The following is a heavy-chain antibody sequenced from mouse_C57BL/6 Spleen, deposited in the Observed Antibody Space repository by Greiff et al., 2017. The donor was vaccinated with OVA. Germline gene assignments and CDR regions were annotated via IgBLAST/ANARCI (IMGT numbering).Heavy chain of an antibody. D-gene: IGHD1-1*01. CDR2: IDPSDSYT. CDR1: GYTFTSYW. Sequence: QVQLQQPGAELVKPGASVKLSCKASGYTFTSYWMQWVKQRPGQGLAWIGEIDPSDSYTNYNQKFKGKATLTVDTSSSTAYMQLSSLTSEDSAVYYCARIYYYGSSYWFAYWGQGTLVTVSA. CDR3: ARIYYYGSSYWFAY. V-gene: IGHV1-50*01. J-gene: IGHJ3*01.